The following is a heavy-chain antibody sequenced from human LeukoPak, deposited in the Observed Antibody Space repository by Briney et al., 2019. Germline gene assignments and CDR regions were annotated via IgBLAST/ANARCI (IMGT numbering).Heavy chain of an antibody. D-gene: IGHD1-26*01. CDR1: GFTFSSYA. V-gene: IGHV3-23*01. J-gene: IGHJ4*02. Sequence: GGSLRLSCAASGFTFSSYAMSWVRQAPGKGLEWVSAISGSGGSTYYADSVRGRFTISRDNSKNTLYLQMNSLRAEDTAVYYCAKVIVGATGYFDYWGQGTLVTVSS. CDR3: AKVIVGATGYFDY. CDR2: ISGSGGST.